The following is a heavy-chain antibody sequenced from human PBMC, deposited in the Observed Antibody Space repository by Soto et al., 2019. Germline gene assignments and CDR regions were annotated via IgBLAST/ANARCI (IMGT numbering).Heavy chain of an antibody. Sequence: XSVKVACKASGCPFIAYYLHWVRQAPGQGLEWMGWINPKSGGTKYAQKFQGRVTMTRDTSISTAYMDLSRLRSDDTAVYYCARLSSGWYPYYFDSCGQGTLVTVSS. CDR2: INPKSGGT. V-gene: IGHV1-2*02. D-gene: IGHD6-19*01. J-gene: IGHJ4*02. CDR3: ARLSSGWYPYYFDS. CDR1: GCPFIAYY.